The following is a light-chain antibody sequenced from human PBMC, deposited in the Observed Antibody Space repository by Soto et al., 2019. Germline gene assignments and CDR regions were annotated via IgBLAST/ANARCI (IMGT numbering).Light chain of an antibody. CDR3: SSYSISTAYL. Sequence: QSVLTQPPSAAGPACQSLAISCTGTSSDVVAYNYVAWYQQHPVKVPKLMIYEVSKLPSGVPYRFSASKSGNPASLTISGLQAEDEADYFCSSYSISTAYLFGTGTKFTAL. CDR1: SSDVVAYNY. J-gene: IGLJ1*01. V-gene: IGLV2-8*01. CDR2: EVS.